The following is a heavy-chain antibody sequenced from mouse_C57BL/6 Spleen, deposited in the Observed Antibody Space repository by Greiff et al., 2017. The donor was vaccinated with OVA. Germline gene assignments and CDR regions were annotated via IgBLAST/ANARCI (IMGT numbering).Heavy chain of an antibody. D-gene: IGHD1-1*01. J-gene: IGHJ2*01. CDR3: TRVENYGSPFGY. CDR2: IDPETGGT. V-gene: IGHV1-15*01. CDR1: GYTFTDYE. Sequence: VQLQEPGAELVRPGASVTLSCKASGYTFTDYEMHWVKQTPVHGLEWIGAIDPETGGTASNQKFKGKAILTADKSSSTAYMKLRSLTSEDSAVYYCTRVENYGSPFGYWGQGTTLTVSS.